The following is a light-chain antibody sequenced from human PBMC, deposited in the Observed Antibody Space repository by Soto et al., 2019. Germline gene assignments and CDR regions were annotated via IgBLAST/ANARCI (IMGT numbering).Light chain of an antibody. CDR3: QRYGSSPPFT. J-gene: IGKJ4*01. V-gene: IGKV3-20*01. CDR1: QRVSSSY. Sequence: EIVLTQSPGTLSLSPGERATLSCRASQRVSSSYLAWYQQKPGQAPRLLIYGASTKATGIPDRFSGSGSGTDFTLTISRLEPEDFAVHFCQRYGSSPPFTFGRGTKVEI. CDR2: GAS.